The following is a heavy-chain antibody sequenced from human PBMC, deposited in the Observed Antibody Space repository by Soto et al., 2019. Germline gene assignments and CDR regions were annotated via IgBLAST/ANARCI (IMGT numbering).Heavy chain of an antibody. J-gene: IGHJ4*02. D-gene: IGHD5-18*01. Sequence: ASVKVSCKASGYTFTSYAMHWVRQAPGQRLEWIGWINAGNGNIKYSQKFQGRITITRDTSASTAYMELSSLRSEDTAVYYCARDLHPRSEASYDYGSAGYWGQGTLVTVSS. CDR2: INAGNGNI. CDR1: GYTFTSYA. CDR3: ARDLHPRSEASYDYGSAGY. V-gene: IGHV1-3*01.